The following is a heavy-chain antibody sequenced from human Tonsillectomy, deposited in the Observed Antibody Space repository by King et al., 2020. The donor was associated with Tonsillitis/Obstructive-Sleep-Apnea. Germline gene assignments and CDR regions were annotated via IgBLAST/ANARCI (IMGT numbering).Heavy chain of an antibody. D-gene: IGHD1-26*01. CDR2: IYYSGST. Sequence: VQLQESGPGLVKPSETLSLTCTVSGGSISSYYWSWIRPPPGKGLEWIGYIYYSGSTNYNPSLKSRVTISVDTSKNQFSLKLSSVTAADTAVYYCARAQWELPYYYYYGMDVWGQGTTVTVSS. V-gene: IGHV4-59*01. CDR3: ARAQWELPYYYYYGMDV. J-gene: IGHJ6*02. CDR1: GGSISSYY.